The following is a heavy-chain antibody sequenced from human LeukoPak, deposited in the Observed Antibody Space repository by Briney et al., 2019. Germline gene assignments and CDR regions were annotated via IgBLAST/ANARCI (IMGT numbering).Heavy chain of an antibody. CDR3: AREDGYYYYYMDV. D-gene: IGHD5-24*01. CDR1: GGSMSSNY. V-gene: IGHV4-59*12. Sequence: SETLSLTCTVSGGSMSSNYWSWIRQPPGKGLEWIGYIYYSGSTNYNPSLKSRVTISVDTSKNQFSLKLSSVTAADTAVYYCAREDGYYYYYMDVWGKGTTVTISS. CDR2: IYYSGST. J-gene: IGHJ6*03.